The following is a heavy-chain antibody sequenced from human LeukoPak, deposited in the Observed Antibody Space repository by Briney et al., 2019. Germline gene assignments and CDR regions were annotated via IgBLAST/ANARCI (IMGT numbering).Heavy chain of an antibody. CDR2: ISGSGGST. CDR3: AKVGEIWATPAYFDY. CDR1: GFTFSSYA. J-gene: IGHJ4*02. Sequence: GGSLRLSCAASGFTFSSYAMSWVRQAPGKGVEWVSAISGSGGSTYYADSVKGRFTISRDNSKNTLYLQMNSLRAEDTAVYYCAKVGEIWATPAYFDYWGQGTLVTVSS. V-gene: IGHV3-23*01. D-gene: IGHD3-16*01.